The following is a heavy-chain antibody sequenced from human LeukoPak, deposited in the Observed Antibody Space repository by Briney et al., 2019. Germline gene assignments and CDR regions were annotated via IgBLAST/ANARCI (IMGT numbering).Heavy chain of an antibody. CDR2: ISGSGGST. J-gene: IGHJ4*02. CDR1: GFTSSSYA. CDR3: AKDRQWLLLNLYFDY. V-gene: IGHV3-23*01. Sequence: PGGSLRLSCAASGFTSSSYAMSWVRQAPGKGLEWVSAISGSGGSTYYAESVKGRFTISRDNSKNTLYLQMNSLRAEDTAVYYCAKDRQWLLLNLYFDYWGQGTLVTVSS. D-gene: IGHD6-19*01.